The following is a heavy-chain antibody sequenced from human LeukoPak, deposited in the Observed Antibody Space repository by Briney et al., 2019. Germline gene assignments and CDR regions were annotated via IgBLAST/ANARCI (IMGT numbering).Heavy chain of an antibody. CDR2: IYHSGST. J-gene: IGHJ4*02. Sequence: PSETLSLTCAVSGGSISSSNWWSWVRQPPGKGLEWIGEIYHSGSTNYNPSLKSRVTISVDTSKNQFSLKLSSVTAADTAVYYCARGRVYGSGSYYINYWGQGTLVTVSS. CDR3: ARGRVYGSGSYYINY. V-gene: IGHV4-4*02. D-gene: IGHD3-10*01. CDR1: GGSISSSNW.